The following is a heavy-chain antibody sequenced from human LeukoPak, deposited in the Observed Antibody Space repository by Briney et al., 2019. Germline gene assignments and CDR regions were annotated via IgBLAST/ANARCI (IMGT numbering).Heavy chain of an antibody. CDR3: TTVGWLQFLYYYYYYMDV. CDR2: ITGSGGNT. D-gene: IGHD5-24*01. V-gene: IGHV3-23*01. Sequence: GGSLRLSCAASGFTFSNYGMNWVRQAPGKGLEWVSGITGSGGNTYYADSVKGRFTISRDNSKNTMYLQMNSLRAEDTAVYYCTTVGWLQFLYYYYYYMDVWGKGTTVTISS. CDR1: GFTFSNYG. J-gene: IGHJ6*03.